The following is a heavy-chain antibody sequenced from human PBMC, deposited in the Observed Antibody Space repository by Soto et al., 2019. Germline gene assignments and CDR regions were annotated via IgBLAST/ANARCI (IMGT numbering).Heavy chain of an antibody. J-gene: IGHJ6*02. D-gene: IGHD3-10*01. CDR2: IFANDDK. CDR1: GFSLSTSGVG. CDR3: SHMGGSGLFGMDV. Sequence: QITLRESGPTLMKPTQTLTLTCAFSGFSLSTSGVGVGWIRQPPGKALEWLALIFANDDKRYSPSLMSRLTITKDTSKNQVVLTMTNIDPMDTATYCCSHMGGSGLFGMDVWGPGTAVTVSS. V-gene: IGHV2-5*01.